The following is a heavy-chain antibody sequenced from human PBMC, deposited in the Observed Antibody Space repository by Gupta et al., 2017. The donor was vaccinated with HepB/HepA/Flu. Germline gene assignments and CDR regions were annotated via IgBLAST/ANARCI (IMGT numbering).Heavy chain of an antibody. CDR1: GFTFNDAW. CDR3: TTSRSGHSYADFDY. D-gene: IGHD2-2*01. CDR2: IKSKTDVGTT. Sequence: EVQLVESGGGLVKPGGSLRISCAASGFTFNDAWMSWVRQAPGKGLEWVGRIKSKTDVGTTDYAAPVKDRFTISRDDSKNTLYMQLNSRKSEDTAVYYCTTSRSGHSYADFDYWGQGTLVTVSS. V-gene: IGHV3-15*01. J-gene: IGHJ4*02.